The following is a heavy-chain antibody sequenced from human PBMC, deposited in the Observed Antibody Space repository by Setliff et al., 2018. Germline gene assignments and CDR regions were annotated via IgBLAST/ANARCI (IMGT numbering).Heavy chain of an antibody. J-gene: IGHJ2*01. D-gene: IGHD5-12*01. CDR1: GGSINNYY. CDR3: ARNPDFLQYSFDL. V-gene: IGHV4-4*07. Sequence: SETLSLTCTVSGGSINNYYWSWIRQPAGKGLEWIGRVYSNVGTNFNPSLKSRVTMSVDASKNQISLKLTSVTAADTAAYYCARNPDFLQYSFDLWGRGTLVTVSS. CDR2: VYSNVGT.